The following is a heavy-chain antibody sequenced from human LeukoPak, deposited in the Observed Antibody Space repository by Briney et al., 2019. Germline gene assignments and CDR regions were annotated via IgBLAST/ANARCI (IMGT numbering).Heavy chain of an antibody. CDR3: AKDTNYYDSSGYYSVFDY. Sequence: GGSLRLSCAASGFTFSSYAMSWVRHAPGKGLEWVSGISWNSGSIGYADSVKGRFTISRDNAKNSLYLQMNSLRAEDTALYYCAKDTNYYDSSGYYSVFDYWGQGTLVTVSS. D-gene: IGHD3-22*01. V-gene: IGHV3-9*01. CDR2: ISWNSGSI. CDR1: GFTFSSYA. J-gene: IGHJ4*02.